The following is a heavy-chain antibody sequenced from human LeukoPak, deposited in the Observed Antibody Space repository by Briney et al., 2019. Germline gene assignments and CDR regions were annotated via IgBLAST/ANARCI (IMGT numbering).Heavy chain of an antibody. CDR2: INHSGSA. Sequence: SETLSLTCAVSGGSFSGYYWTWIRQPPGKGLEWIGEINHSGSANYNPSLKSRVTISLDTSKNQFSLKLSSVTAADTAVYYCARGAISLTEDAFDIWGQGTMVTVSS. V-gene: IGHV4-34*01. CDR3: ARGAISLTEDAFDI. D-gene: IGHD3-9*01. J-gene: IGHJ3*02. CDR1: GGSFSGYY.